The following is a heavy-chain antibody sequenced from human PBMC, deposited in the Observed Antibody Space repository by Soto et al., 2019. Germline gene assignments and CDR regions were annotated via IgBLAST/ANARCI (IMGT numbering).Heavy chain of an antibody. V-gene: IGHV4-38-2*02. D-gene: IGHD3-16*01. CDR2: IYHSGST. CDR1: GYSISSGYY. CDR3: ARDMTGYGMDV. Sequence: QSQTLSLTCTVSGYSISSGYYWGWIRQPPGKGLEWIGSIYHSGSTYYNPSLKSRVTISVDTSKNQFSLKLSSVTAADTAVYYCARDMTGYGMDVWGQGTTVTVSS. J-gene: IGHJ6*02.